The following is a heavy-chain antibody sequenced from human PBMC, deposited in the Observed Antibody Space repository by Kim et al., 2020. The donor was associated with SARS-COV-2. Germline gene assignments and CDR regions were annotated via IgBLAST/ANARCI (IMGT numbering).Heavy chain of an antibody. CDR1: GFTFSSYG. CDR3: AKDPDKYYYDSSGYPDY. D-gene: IGHD3-22*01. J-gene: IGHJ4*02. V-gene: IGHV3-30*18. CDR2: ISYYGSNK. Sequence: GVSLRLSCAASGFTFSSYGMHWVRQAPGKGLEWVAVISYYGSNKYYADSVKGRFTISRDNSKNTLYLQMNSLRAEDTAVYYCAKDPDKYYYDSSGYPDYWGQGTLVTVSS.